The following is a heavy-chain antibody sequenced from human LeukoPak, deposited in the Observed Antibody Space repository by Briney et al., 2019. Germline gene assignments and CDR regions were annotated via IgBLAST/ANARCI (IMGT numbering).Heavy chain of an antibody. CDR1: GGTFSSYA. Sequence: ASVKVSCKASGGTFSSYAISWVRQAPGRGREWMGWINTKNGDTNYAQKLQGRVTMTTDTSTNTAYMELRSLRSDDTAVYYCARESGYCDDDNCFYFFDLCGQGFLVTVSS. J-gene: IGHJ4*02. CDR3: ARESGYCDDDNCFYFFDL. D-gene: IGHD2-21*01. CDR2: INTKNGDT. V-gene: IGHV1-18*01.